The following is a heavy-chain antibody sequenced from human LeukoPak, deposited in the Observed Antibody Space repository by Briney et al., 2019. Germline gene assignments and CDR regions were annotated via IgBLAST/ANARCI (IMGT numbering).Heavy chain of an antibody. CDR3: ARHYGP. CDR2: IHYSGTT. CDR1: GGSVSSDTYY. Sequence: SETLSLTCTVSGGSVSSDTYYWSWIRQPPGKGLEWIGYIHYSGTTNYNPSLKSRVTISVDTSKNQFSLKLNSVTATDTAVYYCARHYGPWGQGTLVTVSS. D-gene: IGHD3-16*01. V-gene: IGHV4-61*01. J-gene: IGHJ4*02.